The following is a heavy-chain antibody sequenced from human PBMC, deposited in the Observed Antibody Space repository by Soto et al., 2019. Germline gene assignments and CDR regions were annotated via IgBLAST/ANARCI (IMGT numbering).Heavy chain of an antibody. CDR2: INSDGSTR. V-gene: IGHV3-74*01. CDR1: GFTFSNYW. Sequence: EVQLMESGGGLVQPGGSLRLSCVASGFTFSNYWMHWVRQAPGKGLVWVSRINSDGSTRSYAESVKGRFTISRDNVKNTLYLQMNSLRAEDTAVYYCVTSGGFGDWGQGTLVTVSS. CDR3: VTSGGFGD. D-gene: IGHD3-16*01. J-gene: IGHJ4*02.